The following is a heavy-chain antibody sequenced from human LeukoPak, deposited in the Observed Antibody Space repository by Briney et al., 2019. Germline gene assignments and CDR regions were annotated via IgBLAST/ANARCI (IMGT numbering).Heavy chain of an antibody. CDR1: GGTFSSYA. CDR2: IIPIFGTA. J-gene: IGHJ4*02. D-gene: IGHD2-8*01. V-gene: IGHV1-69*13. CDR3: ASGEYCTNGVCYTS. Sequence: ASVKVSCKASGGTFSSYAISWVRQAPGQGLEWMGGIIPIFGTANYAQKFQGRVTITADESTSTAYMELSSLRSEDTAVYYCASGEYCTNGVCYTSWGQGTLVTVSS.